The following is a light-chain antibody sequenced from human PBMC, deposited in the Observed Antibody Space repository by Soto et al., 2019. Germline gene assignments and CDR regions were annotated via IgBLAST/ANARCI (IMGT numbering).Light chain of an antibody. CDR2: EVS. V-gene: IGLV2-23*02. CDR3: CSYAGSSTYV. J-gene: IGLJ1*01. CDR1: SSDVGSYNF. Sequence: QSVLTPPASVSGSPGQSITISCTGTSSDVGSYNFVSWYQQHPGKAPKLMISEVSKRPSGVSDRFSGSKSANTASLTISRLQGEDEADYYCCSYAGSSTYVFGAGTKVTVL.